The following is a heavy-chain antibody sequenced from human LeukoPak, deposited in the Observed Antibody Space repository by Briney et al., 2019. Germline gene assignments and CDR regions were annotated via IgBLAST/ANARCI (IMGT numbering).Heavy chain of an antibody. Sequence: PSETLSLTCIVSGGSISSTSYYRGWIRQSPGKGLEWIGSIHYRGTTYYNPSLLSRGTISVDTSKNQFSLKLNSVTAADTAVYFCAREGSGYSTNFDYWGQGTLVTVSS. V-gene: IGHV4-39*07. J-gene: IGHJ4*02. CDR2: IHYRGTT. CDR3: AREGSGYSTNFDY. CDR1: GGSISSTSYY. D-gene: IGHD3-3*01.